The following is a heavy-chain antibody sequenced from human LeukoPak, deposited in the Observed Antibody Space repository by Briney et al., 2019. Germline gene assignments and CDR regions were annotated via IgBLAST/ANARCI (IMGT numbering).Heavy chain of an antibody. CDR2: ISSSSSYI. D-gene: IGHD5-18*01. CDR1: GFTFSSYS. V-gene: IGHV3-21*01. CDR3: ARDHGYSYGYSFDY. J-gene: IGHJ4*02. Sequence: GGSLRLSCAASGFTFSSYSMNWVRQAPGKGLEWVSSISSSSSYIYYADSVNGRFTISRDNAKNSLYLQMNSLRAEDTAVYYCARDHGYSYGYSFDYWGQGTLVTVSS.